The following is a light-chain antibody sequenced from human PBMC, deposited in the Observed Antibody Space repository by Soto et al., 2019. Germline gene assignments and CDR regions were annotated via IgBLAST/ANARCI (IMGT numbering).Light chain of an antibody. Sequence: QSVLTQPPSASGSPGQSVTISCTGTSSDVGDYNYVSWYQQHPGKAPKLMIYEVSKRPSGVPDRFSGSKSGNTASLTVSGLQAEDEADYYCSSYAGSNNYVVFGGGTKVTVL. CDR2: EVS. CDR1: SSDVGDYNY. V-gene: IGLV2-8*01. CDR3: SSYAGSNNYVV. J-gene: IGLJ2*01.